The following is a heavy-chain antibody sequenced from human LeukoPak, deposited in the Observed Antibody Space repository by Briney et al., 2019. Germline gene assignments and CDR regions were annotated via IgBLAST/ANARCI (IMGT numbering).Heavy chain of an antibody. Sequence: PSQTLSLTCSVSGGSISSGGYYWSWIRQPPGQGLEWIGYIYHSGSTYYNPSLKSRVTISVDRSKSQFSLKVSSVTAADTAVYYCARHRFHRYCSGGSCHDAFDIWGQGTMVTVSS. CDR3: ARHRFHRYCSGGSCHDAFDI. V-gene: IGHV4-30-2*01. D-gene: IGHD2-15*01. J-gene: IGHJ3*02. CDR2: IYHSGST. CDR1: GGSISSGGYY.